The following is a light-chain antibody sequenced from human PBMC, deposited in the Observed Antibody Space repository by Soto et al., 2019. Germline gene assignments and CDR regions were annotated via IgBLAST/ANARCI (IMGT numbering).Light chain of an antibody. CDR1: STDFVSYNR. V-gene: IGLV2-11*01. CDR3: CSYAGSYTYV. Sequence: QSALTQPPSVSGSPGQSVTISCTGTSTDFVSYNRVSWYQQPPGTAPKLLLSSVSKRPSGVPDRFSGSKSGNTASLTISGLQAEDEADYYCCSYAGSYTYVFGTGTKVTVL. J-gene: IGLJ1*01. CDR2: SVS.